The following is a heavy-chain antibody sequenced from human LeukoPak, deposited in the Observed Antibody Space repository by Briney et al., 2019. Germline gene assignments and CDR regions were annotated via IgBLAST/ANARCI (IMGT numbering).Heavy chain of an antibody. CDR2: IKQDGNEK. J-gene: IGHJ4*02. CDR1: GFTFTNYW. Sequence: GGSLRLSCAASGFTFTNYWMSWVRQAPGTGLEWVANIKQDGNEKYYVDSVRGRFTITRDNAKNSLYLQMNSLRAEDTAVYYCARGGTSGYSSSLHFWGGTYYFDYWGQGTLVTVSS. D-gene: IGHD6-13*01. V-gene: IGHV3-7*01. CDR3: ARGGTSGYSSSLHFWGGTYYFDY.